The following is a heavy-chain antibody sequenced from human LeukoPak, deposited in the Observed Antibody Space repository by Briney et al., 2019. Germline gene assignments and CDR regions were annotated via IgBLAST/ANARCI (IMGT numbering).Heavy chain of an antibody. CDR1: GFTFNNYA. V-gene: IGHV3-23*01. J-gene: IGHJ4*02. CDR3: ANVRYKYGKDY. D-gene: IGHD2/OR15-2a*01. CDR2: ISGSGGST. Sequence: GGSLRLSCAASGFTFNNYAMSWVRQAPGKGLAWVSAISGSGGSTYYADAVRGRFIITRDNSKNTLYLQMNSLRAEDTAVYYCANVRYKYGKDYWGQGTLVTVSS.